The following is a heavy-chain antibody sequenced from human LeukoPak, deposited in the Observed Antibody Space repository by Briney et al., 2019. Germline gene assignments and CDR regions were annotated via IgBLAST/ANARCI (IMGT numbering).Heavy chain of an antibody. Sequence: GASVRVFCKASGYTFTSYGISWVRQAPGQGLEWMGWISAYNGNTNYAQKLQGRVTMTTDTSTSTAYMELRSLRSDDTAVYYCARVTYYDFWSGFSYYYYYMDVWGKGTTVTVSS. CDR1: GYTFTSYG. CDR3: ARVTYYDFWSGFSYYYYYMDV. J-gene: IGHJ6*03. D-gene: IGHD3-3*01. V-gene: IGHV1-18*01. CDR2: ISAYNGNT.